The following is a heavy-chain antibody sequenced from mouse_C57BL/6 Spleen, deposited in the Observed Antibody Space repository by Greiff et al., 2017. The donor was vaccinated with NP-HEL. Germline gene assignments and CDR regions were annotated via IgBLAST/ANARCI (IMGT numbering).Heavy chain of an antibody. CDR2: IDPSDSYT. CDR1: GYTFTSYW. J-gene: IGHJ4*01. CDR3: ASGSSYEKYARDY. Sequence: VQLQQSGAELVMPGASVKLSCKASGYTFTSYWMHWVKQRPGQGLEWIGEIDPSDSYTNYNQKFKGKSTLTVDKSSSTAYMQLSSLTSEDSAVYYCASGSSYEKYARDYWGQGTSVTVSS. D-gene: IGHD1-1*01. V-gene: IGHV1-69*01.